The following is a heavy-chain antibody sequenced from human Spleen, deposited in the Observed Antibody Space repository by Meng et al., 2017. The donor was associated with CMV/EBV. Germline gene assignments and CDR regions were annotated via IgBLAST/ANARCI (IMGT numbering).Heavy chain of an antibody. CDR2: INHVGST. CDR3: ARDWGSGYHFDY. CDR1: DGPLSDYF. Sequence: SETLSLTCVVYDGPLSDYFWSWIRQSPGKGLEWIGEINHVGSTNYNPSLKSRVTISIDTTKKQFSLNLSSVTAADTAVYYCARDWGSGYHFDYWGQGTLVTVSS. V-gene: IGHV4-34*01. D-gene: IGHD7-27*01. J-gene: IGHJ4*02.